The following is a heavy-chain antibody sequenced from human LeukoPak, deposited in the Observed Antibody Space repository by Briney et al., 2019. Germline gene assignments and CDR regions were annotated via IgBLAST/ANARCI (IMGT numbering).Heavy chain of an antibody. CDR2: ISYSGST. D-gene: IGHD1-1*01. Sequence: PSETLSLTCTVSGDSITSNYWSRIRQAPGKGLELIGYISYSGSTNYSPSLKSRVTISVDTSRNQFSLTLSSVTAADTAVYYCARQYTSTFRGVRIDWFDPWGQGTLVTVSS. J-gene: IGHJ5*02. V-gene: IGHV4-59*08. CDR3: ARQYTSTFRGVRIDWFDP. CDR1: GDSITSNY.